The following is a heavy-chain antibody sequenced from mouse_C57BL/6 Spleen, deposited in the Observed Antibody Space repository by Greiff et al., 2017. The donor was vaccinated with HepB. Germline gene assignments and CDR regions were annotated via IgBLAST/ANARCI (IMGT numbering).Heavy chain of an antibody. CDR1: GFTFSSYG. D-gene: IGHD1-1*01. CDR2: ISSGGSYT. Sequence: EVQLVESGGDLVKPGGSLKLSCAASGFTFSSYGMSWVRQTPDKRLEWVATISSGGSYTYYPDSVKGRFTISRDNAKNTLYLQMSSLKSEDTAMYYCARPHYYGSSPHWYFDVWGTGTTVTVSS. V-gene: IGHV5-6*01. CDR3: ARPHYYGSSPHWYFDV. J-gene: IGHJ1*03.